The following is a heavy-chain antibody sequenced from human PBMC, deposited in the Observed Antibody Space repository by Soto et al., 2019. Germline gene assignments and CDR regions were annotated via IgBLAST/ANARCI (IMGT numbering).Heavy chain of an antibody. J-gene: IGHJ6*02. CDR2: IYYSGST. V-gene: IGHV4-39*01. D-gene: IGHD5-12*01. CDR3: ARHPWPTVGYYYYYGMDV. Sequence: PSETLSLTCTVSGGSISSSSYYWGWIRQPPGKGLEWIGSIYYSGSTYYNPSLKSRVTISVDTSKNQFSLKLSSVTAADTAVYYCARHPWPTVGYYYYYGMDVWGQGTTVTVSS. CDR1: GGSISSSSYY.